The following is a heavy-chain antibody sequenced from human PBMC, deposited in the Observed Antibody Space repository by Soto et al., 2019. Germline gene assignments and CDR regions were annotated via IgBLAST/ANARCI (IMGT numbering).Heavy chain of an antibody. CDR1: GFTFSSYA. D-gene: IGHD6-13*01. CDR2: ISYDGSNK. CDR3: AREGDSSWVFYYYYGMDV. J-gene: IGHJ6*02. V-gene: IGHV3-30-3*01. Sequence: PGGSLRLSCAASGFTFSSYAMHWVRQAPGKGLEWVAVISYDGSNKYYADSVKGRFTISRDNSKNTLYLQMNSLRAEDTAVYYCAREGDSSWVFYYYYGMDVWGQGTTVTVS.